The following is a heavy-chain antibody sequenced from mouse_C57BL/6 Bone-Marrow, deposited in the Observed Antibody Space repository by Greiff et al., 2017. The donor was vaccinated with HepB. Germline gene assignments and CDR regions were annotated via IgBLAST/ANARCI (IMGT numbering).Heavy chain of an antibody. J-gene: IGHJ1*03. CDR2: INPNNGGT. CDR3: AIDYDWYFDV. CDR1: GYTFTDYY. V-gene: IGHV1-26*01. Sequence: VQLQQSGPELVKPGASVKISCKASGYTFTDYYMNWVKQSHGKSLEWIGDINPNNGGTSYNQKFKGKATLTVDKSSSTAYMELRSLTSEDSAVYYCAIDYDWYFDVWGTGTTVTVSS. D-gene: IGHD2-4*01.